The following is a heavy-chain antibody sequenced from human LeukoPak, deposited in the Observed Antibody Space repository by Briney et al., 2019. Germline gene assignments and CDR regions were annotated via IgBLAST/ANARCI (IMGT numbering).Heavy chain of an antibody. J-gene: IGHJ5*02. D-gene: IGHD6-19*01. CDR1: GGTFSSST. V-gene: IGHV1-69*05. Sequence: SVKVSCKASGGTFSSSTISWVRQAPGQGLEWMGGIIPIFGTPSYAQKFQGRVTVTTDESTSTVYMELSSLRSEDTAVYFCATVGSSGWYRWFDPWGQGTLVTVSS. CDR2: IIPIFGTP. CDR3: ATVGSSGWYRWFDP.